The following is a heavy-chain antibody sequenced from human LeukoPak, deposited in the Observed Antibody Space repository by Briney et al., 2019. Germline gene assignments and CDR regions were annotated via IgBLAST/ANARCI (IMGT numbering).Heavy chain of an antibody. CDR2: IYISGST. CDR1: GGSFSSGLYY. CDR3: ARDSSRDGYNLDY. Sequence: SETLSLTCTVSGGSFSSGLYYWTWIRQPAGKGLEWIGRIYISGSTNYNPSLKSRVTISRDTSKNEFSLKLSPVTAADTAVYYCARDSSRDGYNLDYWGRGTLVTVSS. V-gene: IGHV4-61*02. J-gene: IGHJ4*02. D-gene: IGHD5-24*01.